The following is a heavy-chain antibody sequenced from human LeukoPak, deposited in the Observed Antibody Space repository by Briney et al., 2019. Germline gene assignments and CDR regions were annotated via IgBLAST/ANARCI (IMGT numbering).Heavy chain of an antibody. V-gene: IGHV4-30-2*01. J-gene: IGHJ4*02. CDR2: IYHSGST. CDR1: GGSISSGGYY. D-gene: IGHD2-2*01. CDR3: ARFGYQLLPDY. Sequence: SETLSLTCTVSGGSISSGGYYWSWIRQPPGKGLEWIGYIYHSGSTYYNPSLKSRVTISVDRSKNQFSLKLSSVTAADTAVYYCARFGYQLLPDYWGQGTLVTVSS.